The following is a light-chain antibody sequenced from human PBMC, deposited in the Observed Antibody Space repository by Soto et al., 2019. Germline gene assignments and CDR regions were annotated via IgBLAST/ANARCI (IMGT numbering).Light chain of an antibody. CDR1: QSVSSDY. J-gene: IGKJ2*01. CDR2: GAS. CDR3: QQYGNSPYT. Sequence: DIGLTQSPGTLSLSPGERATLSCRATQSVSSDYLAWYQQKPGQAPRLLISGASNTATGIPDRFSGSGSGTDFTLTISRLEPEDFAVYYCQQYGNSPYTFGQGTKLEIK. V-gene: IGKV3-20*01.